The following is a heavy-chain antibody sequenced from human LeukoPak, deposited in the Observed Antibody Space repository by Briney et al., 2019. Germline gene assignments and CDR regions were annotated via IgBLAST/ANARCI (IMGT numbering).Heavy chain of an antibody. CDR2: ISYDGSNK. J-gene: IGHJ4*02. CDR3: ARDGGYSGYDPHFDY. D-gene: IGHD5-12*01. Sequence: GGSLRLSCAASGFTFSSYAMHWVRQAPGKGPEWVAVISYDGSNKYYADSVKGRFTISRDNSKNTLYLQMNSLRAEDTAVYYCARDGGYSGYDPHFDYWGQGTLVTVSS. V-gene: IGHV3-30*01. CDR1: GFTFSSYA.